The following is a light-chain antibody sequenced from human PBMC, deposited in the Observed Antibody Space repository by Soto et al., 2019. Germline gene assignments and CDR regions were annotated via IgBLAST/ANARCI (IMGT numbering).Light chain of an antibody. J-gene: IGLJ1*01. Sequence: SVLTQPPSVSGSPGQSVTISCTGTSSDVGGYNYVAWYQQHPGKAPKVMIYDVSKRPSGLPDRFSRSKSGNTASLNTSALKAADPADYYCSSNAGNPEVXGTGTKV. CDR2: DVS. CDR3: SSNAGNPEV. V-gene: IGLV2-11*01. CDR1: SSDVGGYNY.